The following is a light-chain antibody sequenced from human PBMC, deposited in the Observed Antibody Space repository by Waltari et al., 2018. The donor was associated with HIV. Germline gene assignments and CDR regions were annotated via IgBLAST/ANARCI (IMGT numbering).Light chain of an antibody. CDR1: SSDVGGYKY. J-gene: IGLJ3*02. V-gene: IGLV2-8*01. CDR3: SSYVRSNSRV. CDR2: EVT. Sequence: QSVLTQPPSASGSPGQSVTISCTGTSSDVGGYKYVSWYQQHPGKAPKLIIYEVTKRPSGVPDRFSGSKSGNTAALTVSGLQAEDEADYYCSSYVRSNSRVFGGGTKLTVL.